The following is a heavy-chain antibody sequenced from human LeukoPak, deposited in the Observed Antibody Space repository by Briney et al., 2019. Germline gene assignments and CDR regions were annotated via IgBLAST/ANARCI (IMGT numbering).Heavy chain of an antibody. CDR3: ATIWGS. J-gene: IGHJ3*01. V-gene: IGHV3-74*01. Sequence: GGSLRLLCAASGFTFSSSWMHWVRQAPGKGLVWVSRINTDGSNTNYEDSVKGRFTISRDNAKNTLYLQMNSLRVEDTAVYYYATIWGSWGQGTMVTVSS. D-gene: IGHD7-27*01. CDR1: GFTFSSSW. CDR2: INTDGSNT.